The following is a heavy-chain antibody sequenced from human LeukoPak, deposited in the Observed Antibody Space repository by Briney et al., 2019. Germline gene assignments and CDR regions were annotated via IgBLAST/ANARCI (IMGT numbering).Heavy chain of an antibody. CDR2: ISSNGGST. CDR3: AKDYSSSSYFDY. J-gene: IGHJ4*02. D-gene: IGHD6-6*01. CDR1: GFTFSNYA. V-gene: IGHV3-64*01. Sequence: GGSLRLSCAASGFTFSNYAMHWVRQAPGKGLEYVSAISSNGGSTYYANSVKGRFTISRDNSKNTLYLQMNSLRAEDTAVYYCAKDYSSSSYFDYWGQGTLVTVSS.